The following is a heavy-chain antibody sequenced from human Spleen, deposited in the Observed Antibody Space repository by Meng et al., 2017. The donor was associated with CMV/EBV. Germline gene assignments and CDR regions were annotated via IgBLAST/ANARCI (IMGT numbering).Heavy chain of an antibody. Sequence: FTSFAFSWVRQAPGQGFEWMGWISGYNGNTYYAENLEARVTLTIDTSTSTAYMELRSLRSDDTAVYYCARDLIWFEDLGPEDHGMDVWGQGTTVTVSS. V-gene: IGHV1-18*01. CDR1: FTSFA. CDR2: ISGYNGNT. CDR3: ARDLIWFEDLGPEDHGMDV. D-gene: IGHD3-10*01. J-gene: IGHJ6*02.